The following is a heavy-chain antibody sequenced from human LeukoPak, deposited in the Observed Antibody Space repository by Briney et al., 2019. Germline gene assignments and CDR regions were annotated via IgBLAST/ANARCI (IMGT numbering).Heavy chain of an antibody. J-gene: IGHJ4*02. Sequence: GGSLRLSCAASGFTFSSYAMSWVRQAPGKGLEWVSAISGSGGSTYYADSVKGRFTISRDNSKNTLYLQMNSLRAEDTAVYCCARDGVYGSGTYYVDYWGQGTLVTVSS. D-gene: IGHD3-10*01. CDR1: GFTFSSYA. V-gene: IGHV3-23*01. CDR3: ARDGVYGSGTYYVDY. CDR2: ISGSGGST.